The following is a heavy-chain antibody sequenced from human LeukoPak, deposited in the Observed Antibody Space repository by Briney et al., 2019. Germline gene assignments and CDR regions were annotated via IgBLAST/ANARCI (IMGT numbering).Heavy chain of an antibody. CDR1: GFTFSSYS. J-gene: IGHJ4*02. V-gene: IGHV3-21*01. CDR3: AKENPFSSVFPYLDY. Sequence: PGGSLRLSCAASGFTFSSYSMNWVRQAPGKGLEWVSSISSSSSYIYYADSVKGRFTISRDNARNSLYLQMNSLRAEDTAVYYCAKENPFSSVFPYLDYWGQGTLVTVSS. D-gene: IGHD2/OR15-2a*01. CDR2: ISSSSSYI.